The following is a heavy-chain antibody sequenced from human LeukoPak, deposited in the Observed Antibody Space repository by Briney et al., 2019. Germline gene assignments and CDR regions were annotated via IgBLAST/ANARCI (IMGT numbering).Heavy chain of an antibody. V-gene: IGHV3-30*02. J-gene: IGHJ4*02. CDR2: IRYDGSNK. CDR3: ASTPRIAEGGTRDY. D-gene: IGHD6-19*01. Sequence: GGSLRLSCAASGFTFSSYGMHCVRQAPGKGLEWVAFIRYDGSNKYYADSVKGRSTISRDNSKNTLYLQMNSLRAEDTAVYYCASTPRIAEGGTRDYWGQGTLVTVSS. CDR1: GFTFSSYG.